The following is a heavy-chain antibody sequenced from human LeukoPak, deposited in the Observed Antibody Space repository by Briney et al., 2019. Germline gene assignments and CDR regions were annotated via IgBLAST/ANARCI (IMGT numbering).Heavy chain of an antibody. Sequence: EASVKVSCKASGYTFTSYYMHWVRQAPGQGLEWMGIINPSGGSTSYAQKFQGRVTMTRDMSTSTVYMELSSLRSEDTAVYYCARPYYDSSGYHYAEYFQHWGQGTLVTVSS. CDR2: INPSGGST. D-gene: IGHD3-22*01. V-gene: IGHV1-46*01. J-gene: IGHJ1*01. CDR1: GYTFTSYY. CDR3: ARPYYDSSGYHYAEYFQH.